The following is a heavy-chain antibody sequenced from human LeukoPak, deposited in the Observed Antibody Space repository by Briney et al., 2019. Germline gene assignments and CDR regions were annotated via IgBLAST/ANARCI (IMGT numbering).Heavy chain of an antibody. D-gene: IGHD2-8*02. Sequence: GGSLRLSCAASGFTVSSAYMSWVRQAPGRGPAWVSVIYGDGTTYYADSVKGRFTISRDNSENTVFLQMHSLRAEDTAMYYCARGGVRHYWGQGTLVTVSS. CDR3: ARGGVRHY. J-gene: IGHJ4*02. CDR2: IYGDGTT. CDR1: GFTVSSAY. V-gene: IGHV3-53*01.